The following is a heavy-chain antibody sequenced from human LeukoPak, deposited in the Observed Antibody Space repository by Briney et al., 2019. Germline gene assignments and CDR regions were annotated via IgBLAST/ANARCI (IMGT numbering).Heavy chain of an antibody. CDR2: ISGSDGNT. D-gene: IGHD6-19*01. CDR3: AKEVSSGFIDY. CDR1: GFTFSKYA. J-gene: IGHJ4*02. Sequence: GGSLRLSCAASGFTFSKYAMSWVRQAPGKGLEWVSAISGSDGNTFYADSVKGRFTISRDNSKNTLYLQMNSLRAEDTAIYYCAKEVSSGFIDYWGQGTLVTVSS. V-gene: IGHV3-23*01.